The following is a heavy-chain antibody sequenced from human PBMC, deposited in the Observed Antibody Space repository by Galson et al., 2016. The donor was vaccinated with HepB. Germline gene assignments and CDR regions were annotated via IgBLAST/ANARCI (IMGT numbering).Heavy chain of an antibody. V-gene: IGHV3-64*01. D-gene: IGHD1-7*01. CDR2: ITSNGDNT. Sequence: SLRLSCADSGFFFCDHSMTWIRQAPGKGLEYVSAITSNGDNTYYANSVKGRFTISRDNSKNTLYLQMGSLRAEDMAVYYCARRRISGPTDAYDSWGQGTLVTVSS. CDR3: ARRRISGPTDAYDS. J-gene: IGHJ4*02. CDR1: GFFFCDHS.